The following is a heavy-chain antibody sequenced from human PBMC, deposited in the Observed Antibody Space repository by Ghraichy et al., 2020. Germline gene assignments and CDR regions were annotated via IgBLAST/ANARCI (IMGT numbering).Heavy chain of an antibody. D-gene: IGHD2-2*01. CDR1: GFTFTNAW. V-gene: IGHV3-15*07. Sequence: GEPLNISCAASGFTFTNAWMHWVRQAPGKGLEWVGRIKTNTDSGTTDFAAPVKGRFTISRDDSKNMLYLQMNSLKTEDTAVYYCATAGIPSGRGNYWGQGTLLTVSS. CDR3: ATAGIPSGRGNY. CDR2: IKTNTDSGTT. J-gene: IGHJ4*02.